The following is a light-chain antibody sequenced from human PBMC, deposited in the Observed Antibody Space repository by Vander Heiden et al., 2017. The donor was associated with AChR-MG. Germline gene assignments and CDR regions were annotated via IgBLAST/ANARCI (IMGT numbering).Light chain of an antibody. CDR3: QQYHNYPYT. V-gene: IGKV1-5*03. CDR2: KAS. J-gene: IGKJ2*01. CDR1: QSIVSW. Sequence: DIQTTQSPSTLSASVGDRITITCRASQSIVSWLAWYQQKPGRAPKLLIYKASSLESGVPSRFSGSGSGTEFTLTIRSLQPEDFATYYCQQYHNYPYTFGQGTKLEIK.